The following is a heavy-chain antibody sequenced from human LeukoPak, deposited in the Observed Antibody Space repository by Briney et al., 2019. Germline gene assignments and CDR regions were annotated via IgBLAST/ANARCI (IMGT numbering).Heavy chain of an antibody. D-gene: IGHD5-18*01. CDR3: ARGIQLWFDYYYGMDV. V-gene: IGHV3-21*01. CDR2: ISSSSSYI. Sequence: PGGSLRLSCAASGFTFSSYSMNWVRQAPGKGLEWVSSISSSSSYIYYADSVKGRFTISRDNAKNSLYLQMNSLRAEDTAVYYCARGIQLWFDYYYGMDVWGQGTTVTVSS. J-gene: IGHJ6*02. CDR1: GFTFSSYS.